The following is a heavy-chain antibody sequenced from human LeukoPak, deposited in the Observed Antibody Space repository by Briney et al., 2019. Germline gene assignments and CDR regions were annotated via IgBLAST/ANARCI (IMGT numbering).Heavy chain of an antibody. V-gene: IGHV3-30*02. J-gene: IGHJ6*03. CDR3: AKVMPPGRIRFYSYYMDV. CDR1: GFTFSGYG. Sequence: GGSLRLSCAASGFTFSGYGMHWVRQAPGKGLEWVAFIRYDGSNEYYADSVKGRFTISRDKSKNTLSLQMNGLRVEDTAVYYCAKVMPPGRIRFYSYYMDVWGKGTTVTVS. CDR2: IRYDGSNE. D-gene: IGHD2-15*01.